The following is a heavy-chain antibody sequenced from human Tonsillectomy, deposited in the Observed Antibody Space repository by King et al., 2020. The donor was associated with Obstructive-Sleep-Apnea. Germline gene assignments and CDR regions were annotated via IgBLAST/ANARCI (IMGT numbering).Heavy chain of an antibody. CDR2: ISNTGSYT. J-gene: IGHJ4*02. V-gene: IGHV3-11*06. Sequence: VQLVESGGGLVKPGGSLRLSCAASGFTFSDYYMSWIRQAPGKGLEWVSHISNTGSYTNYGDSVRGRFSISRDNAKNSLYLQMNSLRAEDTAVYYCARDLGDTSGYYSRWDYWGQGILVTVSS. D-gene: IGHD3-22*01. CDR1: GFTFSDYY. CDR3: ARDLGDTSGYYSRWDY.